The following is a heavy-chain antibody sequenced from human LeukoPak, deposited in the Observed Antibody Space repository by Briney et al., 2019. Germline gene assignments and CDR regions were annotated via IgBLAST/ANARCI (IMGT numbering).Heavy chain of an antibody. CDR1: GFTFDDYA. D-gene: IGHD1-26*01. J-gene: IGHJ3*02. CDR2: ISWNSGSI. V-gene: IGHV3-9*01. CDR3: ARVGASTGAFDI. Sequence: GGSLRLSCAASGFTFDDYAMHWVRQGPGKGLEWVSGISWNSGSIGYADSVKGRFTISRDNAKNSLYLQMNSLRAEDTALYYCARVGASTGAFDIWGQGTMVTVSS.